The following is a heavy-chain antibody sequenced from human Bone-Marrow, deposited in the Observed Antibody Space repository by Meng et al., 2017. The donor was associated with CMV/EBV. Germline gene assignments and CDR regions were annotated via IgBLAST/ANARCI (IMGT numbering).Heavy chain of an antibody. CDR3: ARQPGGYGDYGLL. D-gene: IGHD4-17*01. J-gene: IGHJ4*02. V-gene: IGHV4-31*03. CDR2: IYYSGST. CDR1: GSSISSGGYY. Sequence: QVQLQEAGPGRVKPSQTLSLTCTVSGSSISSGGYYWSWIRQHPGKGLEWIGYIYYSGSTYYNPSLKSRATISVDTSKNQFSLKLSSVTAADTAVYYCARQPGGYGDYGLLWGQGTLVTVSS.